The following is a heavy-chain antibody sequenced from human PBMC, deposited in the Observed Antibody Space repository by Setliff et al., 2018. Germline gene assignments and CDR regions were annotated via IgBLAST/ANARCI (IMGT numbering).Heavy chain of an antibody. V-gene: IGHV4-61*01. CDR1: GGSASSGSYY. CDR3: ARGETSSGWYIYYYYYMDV. D-gene: IGHD6-19*01. CDR2: IYYSGST. Sequence: PSETLSLTCTVSGGSASSGSYYCSWIRQPPGKGLEWIGYIYYSGSTNYNPSLKSRVTISVDTSKNQFSLKLSSVTAADTAVYYCARGETSSGWYIYYYYYMDVWGKGTTVTVSS. J-gene: IGHJ6*03.